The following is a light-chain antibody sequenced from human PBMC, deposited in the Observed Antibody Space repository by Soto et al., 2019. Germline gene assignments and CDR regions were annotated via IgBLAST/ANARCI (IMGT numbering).Light chain of an antibody. CDR1: QTIGSN. CDR2: DAS. Sequence: EIVMTQSPATLSMSPGERATLSCRASQTIGSNLAWYQQKLCQPPRLLISDASTRATDIPARFTGSGSGTEFTLTISSLQSEDFAVYYCQHYNNWPPTWTFGQGTKVDIK. V-gene: IGKV3-15*01. CDR3: QHYNNWPPTWT. J-gene: IGKJ1*01.